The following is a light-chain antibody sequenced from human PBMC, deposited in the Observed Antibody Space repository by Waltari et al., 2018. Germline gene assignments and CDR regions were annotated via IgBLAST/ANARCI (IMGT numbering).Light chain of an antibody. CDR2: GDS. V-gene: IGLV3-1*01. CDR3: QTWDDTTVV. Sequence: SYELTQPPSVSVSPGQTASISCSGHELVDQYVSWYQQKPGQSPVLVIYGDSKRPSGVPGRFSGSNSGNTATLTISGTQAMDEGDFYCQTWDDTTVVFGGGTKVTVL. J-gene: IGLJ2*01. CDR1: ELVDQY.